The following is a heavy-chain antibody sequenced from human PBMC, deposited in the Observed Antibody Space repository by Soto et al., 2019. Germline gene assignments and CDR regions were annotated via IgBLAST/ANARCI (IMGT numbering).Heavy chain of an antibody. J-gene: IGHJ6*02. D-gene: IGHD3-3*01. CDR3: ASPSSTYYDFWDPYGMDV. V-gene: IGHV1-46*01. CDR2: INPSGGST. CDR1: GYRFTSYY. Sequence: ASVKVSCKASGYRFTSYYMHWVRQAPGQGLEWMGIINPSGGSTSYAQKFQGRVTMTRDTSTSTVYMELSSLRSEDTAVYYCASPSSTYYDFWDPYGMDVWGQGTTVTV.